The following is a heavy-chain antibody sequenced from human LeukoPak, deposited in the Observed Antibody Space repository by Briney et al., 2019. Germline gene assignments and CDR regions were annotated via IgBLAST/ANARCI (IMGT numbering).Heavy chain of an antibody. CDR2: IIPIFGTA. CDR1: GGTFSSYA. CDR3: AREWGLRLAVNPKGMDV. V-gene: IGHV1-69*13. J-gene: IGHJ6*02. D-gene: IGHD6-19*01. Sequence: ASVKVSCKASGGTFSSYAISWVRQAPGQGLEWMGGIIPIFGTANYAQKFQGRVTITADESTSTAYMELSSLRSEDTAVYYCAREWGLRLAVNPKGMDVWGQGTTVIVSS.